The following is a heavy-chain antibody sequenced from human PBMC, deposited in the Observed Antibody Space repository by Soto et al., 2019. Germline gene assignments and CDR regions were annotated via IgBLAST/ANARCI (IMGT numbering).Heavy chain of an antibody. J-gene: IGHJ6*02. V-gene: IGHV3-23*01. D-gene: IGHD3-10*01. CDR1: GYTFTIYP. Sequence: SCKASGYTFTIYPMHWVRQAPGKGLEWVSVISGGGGSTNYAESVKGRFTISRDNSENTLYLQMNSLRAEDTAVYYCAKAVTLVRGINPYSYGLDVWGQGTTVTVSS. CDR2: ISGGGGST. CDR3: AKAVTLVRGINPYSYGLDV.